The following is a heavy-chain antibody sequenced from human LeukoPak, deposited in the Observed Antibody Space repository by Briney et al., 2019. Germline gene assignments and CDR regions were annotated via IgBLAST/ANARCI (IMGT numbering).Heavy chain of an antibody. V-gene: IGHV1/OR15-3*02. CDR1: GYTLTELS. J-gene: IGHJ4*02. CDR3: ARGRDGYSPFDY. D-gene: IGHD5-24*01. CDR2: INVGNGNT. Sequence: ASVKVSCKVSGYTLTELSMHWVRQAPGKGLEWMGWINVGNGNTKYSQKFQGRVTMTRDTSTSTVYMELSSLRSEDTAVYYCARGRDGYSPFDYWGQGTLVTVSS.